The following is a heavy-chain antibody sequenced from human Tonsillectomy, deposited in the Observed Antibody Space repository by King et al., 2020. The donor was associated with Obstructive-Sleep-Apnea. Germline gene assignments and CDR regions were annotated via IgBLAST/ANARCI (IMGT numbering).Heavy chain of an antibody. D-gene: IGHD5-12*01. V-gene: IGHV1-18*01. Sequence: VQLVESGAEVKKPGASVKVYCKASGYTFTSYDVSWVRQAPGQGFEWMGWISAYMNNTNYAQKLQGRVTMTTDTSTSTAYMELRSLRSDDTAVYYCARTVGLRTTFYFDYWGQGTLVTASS. CDR1: GYTFTSYD. J-gene: IGHJ4*02. CDR2: ISAYMNNT. CDR3: ARTVGLRTTFYFDY.